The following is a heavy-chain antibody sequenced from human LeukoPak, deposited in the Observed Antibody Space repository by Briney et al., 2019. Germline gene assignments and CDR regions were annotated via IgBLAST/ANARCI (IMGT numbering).Heavy chain of an antibody. CDR3: ARMATIVEAFDY. V-gene: IGHV1-46*02. J-gene: IGHJ4*02. CDR1: GYTFNNLY. D-gene: IGHD5-24*01. CDR2: INPSGGST. Sequence: ASVKVSCKASGYTFNNLYMYWVRQAPGQGLEWMGVINPSGGSTSYAQKFRGRVTMTRDTSTSTVYMELSSLRSEDTAVYYCARMATIVEAFDYWGQGTLVTVSS.